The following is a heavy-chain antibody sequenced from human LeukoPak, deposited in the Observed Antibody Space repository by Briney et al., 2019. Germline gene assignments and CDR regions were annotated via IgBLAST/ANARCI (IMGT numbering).Heavy chain of an antibody. CDR3: ARGRRADFGVVIMFVY. D-gene: IGHD3-3*01. Sequence: ASVKVSCKASGYTFTGYYMHWVRQAPGQGLEWMGWISPNSGGTNYAQKFQGRVTMTRDTSISTAYMELSRLRSDDTAVYYCARGRRADFGVVIMFVYWGQGTLVTVSS. V-gene: IGHV1-2*02. J-gene: IGHJ4*02. CDR1: GYTFTGYY. CDR2: ISPNSGGT.